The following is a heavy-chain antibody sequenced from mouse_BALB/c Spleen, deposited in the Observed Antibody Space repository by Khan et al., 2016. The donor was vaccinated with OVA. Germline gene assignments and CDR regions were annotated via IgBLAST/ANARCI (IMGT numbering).Heavy chain of an antibody. CDR2: IGSGGDYT. Sequence: EVELVESGGGLVKPGGPLKLSCTTSGFTFSNYAMSWVRQTPEKRLEWVATIGSGGDYTYYPDSVKGRFTISRDNAKSTLYLQMSSLRSEDTAMYYCARHNYGPFAYWGQGTLVTVSA. D-gene: IGHD1-1*01. J-gene: IGHJ3*01. V-gene: IGHV5-9-3*01. CDR1: GFTFSNYA. CDR3: ARHNYGPFAY.